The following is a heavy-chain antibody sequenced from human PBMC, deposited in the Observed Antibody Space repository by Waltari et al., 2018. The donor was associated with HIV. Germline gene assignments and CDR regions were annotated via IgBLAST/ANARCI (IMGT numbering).Heavy chain of an antibody. V-gene: IGHV4-39*01. CDR2: RNFSGDT. J-gene: IGHJ4*02. D-gene: IGHD3-10*01. CDR3: VRLGSGMLFPTRIDF. Sequence: QVYLQESGPGVLEPAETLCLSCKVSGASISGSAFYWGWVRQTRRKTLEWRVGRNFSGDTFYTPTLRIRLNISVDPSTNQLALSLHFVTASDSAVDFCVRLGSGMLFPTRIDFWGQGALVSVSS. CDR1: GASISGSAFY.